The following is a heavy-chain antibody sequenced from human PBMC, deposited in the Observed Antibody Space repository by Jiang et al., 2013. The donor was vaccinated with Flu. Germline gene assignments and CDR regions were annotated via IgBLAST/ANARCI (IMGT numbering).Heavy chain of an antibody. D-gene: IGHD1-1*01. CDR1: GFTFSRAW. Sequence: SGGGLVKPGGSLRLSCAASGFTFSRAWMSWVRQAPGKGLEWVGRLKSRSGGGTTDYAAPVKGRFTISRDDAENTLYLQMTSLRTEDTAVYFCAADIPNDAGAAIQIYPFDFWGRGTLVTVSS. J-gene: IGHJ4*02. CDR3: AADIPNDAGAAIQIYPFDF. CDR2: LKSRSGGGTT. V-gene: IGHV3-15*01.